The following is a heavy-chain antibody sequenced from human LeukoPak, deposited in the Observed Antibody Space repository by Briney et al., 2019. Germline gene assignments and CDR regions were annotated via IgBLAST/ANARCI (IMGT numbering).Heavy chain of an antibody. CDR3: ARRDYDYDILTGPYYYYYYMDV. J-gene: IGHJ6*03. V-gene: IGHV4-4*07. CDR1: GGSISSYY. D-gene: IGHD3-9*01. Sequence: SETLSLTCTVSGGSISSYYWSWIRQPAGKGLEWIGRIYTSGSTNYNPSLKSRVTMSVDTSKNQFSLKLSSVTAADTAVYYCARRDYDYDILTGPYYYYYYMDVWGKGTTVTISS. CDR2: IYTSGST.